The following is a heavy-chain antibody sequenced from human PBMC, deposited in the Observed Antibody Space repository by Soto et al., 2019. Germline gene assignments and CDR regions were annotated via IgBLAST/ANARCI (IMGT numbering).Heavy chain of an antibody. J-gene: IGHJ4*02. CDR3: GRSRRVDSWSSSNHY. CDR1: GGTFSSNT. Sequence: SVKVSCKASGGTFSSNTISWVRQAPGQGLEWMGRIIPILGIANYAQKFQGRVTITADKSTGTAYMELSSLRSEDTAGDYCGRSRRVDSWSSSNHYWAQRNLVTVSS. CDR2: IIPILGIA. D-gene: IGHD3-3*01. V-gene: IGHV1-69*02.